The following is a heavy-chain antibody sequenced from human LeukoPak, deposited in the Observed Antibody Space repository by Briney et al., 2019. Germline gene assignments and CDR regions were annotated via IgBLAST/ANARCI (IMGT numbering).Heavy chain of an antibody. V-gene: IGHV7-4-1*02. J-gene: IGHJ4*02. D-gene: IGHD2-21*02. CDR1: GYTFTSYA. CDR2: INTNTGNP. CDR3: ARDPAHYCGGDCSLFDY. Sequence: ASVEVSCKASGYTFTSYAMNWVRQAPGQGLEWMGWINTNTGNPTYAQGFTGRFVFSLDTSVSTAYLQISSLKAEDTAVYYCARDPAHYCGGDCSLFDYWGQGTLVTVSS.